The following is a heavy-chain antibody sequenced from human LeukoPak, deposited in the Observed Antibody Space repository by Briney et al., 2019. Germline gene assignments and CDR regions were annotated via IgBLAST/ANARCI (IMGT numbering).Heavy chain of an antibody. CDR2: INSRSDYI. CDR1: GFTFSSYS. J-gene: IGHJ4*02. V-gene: IGHV3-21*01. D-gene: IGHD6-19*01. Sequence: GGSLRLSCVASGFTFSSYSMIWVRQTPGKGLEWVSSINSRSDYIFYADSVKGRVTISRDNAKSSLYLQMNSLRAEDTAVYYCARLVAGGWNYFDYWGQGALVTVSS. CDR3: ARLVAGGWNYFDY.